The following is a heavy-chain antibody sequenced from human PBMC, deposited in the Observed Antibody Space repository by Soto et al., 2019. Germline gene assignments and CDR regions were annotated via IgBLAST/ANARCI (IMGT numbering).Heavy chain of an antibody. J-gene: IGHJ6*02. CDR3: SRDMVRGDGPYYYDGMDV. CDR1: GYTFTGYY. D-gene: IGHD3-10*01. V-gene: IGHV1-2*02. CDR2: INPNSGGT. Sequence: QVQLVQSGAEVKKPGASVKVSCKASGYTFTGYYMHWVRQAPGQGLEWMGWINPNSGGTNYAQKFQGRVTMTRDTAISTTYMELSRRRSDDTAVYYCSRDMVRGDGPYYYDGMDVWGQGTTVTVSS.